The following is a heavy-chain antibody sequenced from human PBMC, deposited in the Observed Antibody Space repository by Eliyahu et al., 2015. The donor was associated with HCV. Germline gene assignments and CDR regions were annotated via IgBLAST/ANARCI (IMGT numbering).Heavy chain of an antibody. CDR3: AREEVSDYDYYYYYGMDV. J-gene: IGHJ6*02. D-gene: IGHD4-17*01. Sequence: QVQLVQSGAEVKKPGSSVKVSCKASGGTFSSYAISWVRQAPGQGLEWMGRIIPILGIANYAQKFQGRVTITADKSTSTAYMELSSLRSEDTAVYYCAREEVSDYDYYYYYGMDVWGQGTTVTVSS. CDR1: GGTFSSYA. CDR2: IIPILGIA. V-gene: IGHV1-69*04.